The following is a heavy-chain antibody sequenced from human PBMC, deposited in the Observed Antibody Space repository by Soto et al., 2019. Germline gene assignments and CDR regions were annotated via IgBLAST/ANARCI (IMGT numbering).Heavy chain of an antibody. Sequence: QVQLQESGPGLVKPSQTLSLTCTVSGGSISSGDYYWSWIRQPPGKGLEWIGYIYYSGSTYYNPYLQSRVTISVDTSKNQFSLKLTSVTAADTAVYYCARDRARWDGYTSIGGYWGQGTLVTVSS. J-gene: IGHJ4*02. CDR2: IYYSGST. V-gene: IGHV4-30-4*01. CDR3: ARDRARWDGYTSIGGY. D-gene: IGHD3-16*01. CDR1: GGSISSGDYY.